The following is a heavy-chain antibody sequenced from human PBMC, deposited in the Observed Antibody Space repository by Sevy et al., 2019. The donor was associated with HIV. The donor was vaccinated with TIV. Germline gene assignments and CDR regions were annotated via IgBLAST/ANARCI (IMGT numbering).Heavy chain of an antibody. Sequence: GGSLRLSCAASGLIFSNFGVHWVRQIPGKGLESVATVSADGTYKYYEDSLKDRFTISRDNSRNTVDLQMSSLRPDDAGLYFCALGGSLWPYNWFDPWGQGTLVTVSS. CDR2: VSADGTYK. D-gene: IGHD6-13*01. CDR1: GLIFSNFG. J-gene: IGHJ5*02. V-gene: IGHV3-30*03. CDR3: ALGGSLWPYNWFDP.